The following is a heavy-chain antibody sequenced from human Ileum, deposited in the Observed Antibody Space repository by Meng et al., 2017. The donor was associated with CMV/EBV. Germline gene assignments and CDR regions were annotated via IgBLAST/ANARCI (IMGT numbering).Heavy chain of an antibody. D-gene: IGHD3-22*01. CDR2: INSDGSST. CDR3: ARRYYDDSNGYPALGY. CDR1: GFTFSSYW. V-gene: IGHV3-74*01. J-gene: IGHJ4*02. Sequence: GESLKISCAASGFTFSSYWMHWVRQAPGKGLVWVSRINSDGSSTSYADSVKGRFTISRDNAKNTLYLQMNSLRAEDTAVYYCARRYYDDSNGYPALGYWGQGTLVTVSS.